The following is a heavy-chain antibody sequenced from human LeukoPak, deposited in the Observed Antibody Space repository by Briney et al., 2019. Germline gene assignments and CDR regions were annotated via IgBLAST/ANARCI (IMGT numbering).Heavy chain of an antibody. V-gene: IGHV4-34*01. CDR2: INHSGST. CDR1: GGSFSGYY. D-gene: IGHD3-10*01. Sequence: SETLSLTCAVYGGSFSGYYWSWIRQPPGKGLEWIGEINHSGSTNYNPSLKSRVNISVDTSKNQFSLKLSSVTAADTAVYYCARTYYYGSGSYRPPRGYFQHWGQGTLVTVSS. CDR3: ARTYYYGSGSYRPPRGYFQH. J-gene: IGHJ1*01.